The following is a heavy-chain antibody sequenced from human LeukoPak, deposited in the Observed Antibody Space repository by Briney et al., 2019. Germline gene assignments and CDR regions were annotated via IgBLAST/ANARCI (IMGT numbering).Heavy chain of an antibody. V-gene: IGHV3-66*01. CDR2: IYSGGST. J-gene: IGHJ3*02. D-gene: IGHD1-26*01. CDR1: GFTVSSNY. CDR3: ARDEHQEHDAFDI. Sequence: GGSLRLSCAASGFTVSSNYMSWVRQAPGKGLEWVSVIYSGGSTYYADSVKGRFTISRDNSKNTLYLQMNSLRAEDTAVYYCARDEHQEHDAFDIWGQGTMVTVSS.